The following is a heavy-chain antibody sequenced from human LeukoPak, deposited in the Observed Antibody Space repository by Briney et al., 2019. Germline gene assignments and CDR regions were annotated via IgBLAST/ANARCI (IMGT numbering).Heavy chain of an antibody. Sequence: SETLSLTCTVSGGSISSYYWSWIRQPPGKGLEWIGYIYYSGSTNYNPSLKSRVTISVDTSKNQFSLKLSSVTAADTAVYYCARVLPSGDGFDIWGQGTMVTVSS. D-gene: IGHD3-10*01. J-gene: IGHJ3*02. V-gene: IGHV4-59*01. CDR3: ARVLPSGDGFDI. CDR2: IYYSGST. CDR1: GGSISSYY.